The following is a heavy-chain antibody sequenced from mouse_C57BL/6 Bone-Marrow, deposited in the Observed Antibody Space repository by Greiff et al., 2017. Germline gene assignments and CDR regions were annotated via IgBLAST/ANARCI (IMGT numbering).Heavy chain of an antibody. CDR2: IRNKANGYTT. CDR3: ARSTMITRGYFDV. V-gene: IGHV7-3*01. D-gene: IGHD2-4*01. J-gene: IGHJ1*03. CDR1: GFTFTDYY. Sequence: EVQLVESGGGLVQPGGSLSLSCAASGFTFTDYYMSWVRQPPGKALEWLGFIRNKANGYTTEYSASVKGRFTISRDNSQSILYLQMNALRAEDSATYYCARSTMITRGYFDVWGTGTTVTVSS.